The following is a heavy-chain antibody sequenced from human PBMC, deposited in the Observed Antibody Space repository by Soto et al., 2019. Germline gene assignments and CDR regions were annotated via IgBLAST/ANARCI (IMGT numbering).Heavy chain of an antibody. CDR3: ARAFSGSSSPDY. Sequence: GASVKVSCKASGYTFTNYYINWVRQAPGQGLEWMGMLNPSSGSRTYAQKFQGRVTMTRDTSTSTVYMELNSLRSEDTAMYYCARAFSGSSSPDYWGQGTLVTVSS. V-gene: IGHV1-46*01. D-gene: IGHD6-6*01. CDR1: GYTFTNYY. J-gene: IGHJ4*02. CDR2: LNPSSGSR.